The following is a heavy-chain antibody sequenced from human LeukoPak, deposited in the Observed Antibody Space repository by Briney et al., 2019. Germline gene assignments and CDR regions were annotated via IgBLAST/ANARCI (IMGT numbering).Heavy chain of an antibody. CDR1: GYIFTSYW. CDR2: IYPGDSDT. D-gene: IGHD2-21*02. Sequence: GESLKISCKGSGYIFTSYWIGWVRQMPGKGLEWMGIIYPGDSDTRYSTSFLGQVTISADKSISTAYLQWSSLKASDTAMYYCARLWACAGDCAQSGFDYWGQGTLVTVSS. V-gene: IGHV5-51*01. J-gene: IGHJ4*02. CDR3: ARLWACAGDCAQSGFDY.